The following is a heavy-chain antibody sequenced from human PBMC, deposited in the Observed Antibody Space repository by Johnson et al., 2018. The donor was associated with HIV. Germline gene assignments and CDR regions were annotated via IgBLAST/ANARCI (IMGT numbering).Heavy chain of an antibody. CDR2: ISYDGSNK. D-gene: IGHD1-26*01. V-gene: IGHV3-30-3*01. Sequence: QVQLVESGGNLVQPGGSLRLSCAGSGFSFSSFAMSWVRQAPGKGLEWVAVISYDGSNKYYADSVKGRFTISRDNSKNTLYLKMSSLRAEDTALYYCAKDGVLSGTNPDAFDIWGQGTMVTVSS. CDR1: GFSFSSFA. CDR3: AKDGVLSGTNPDAFDI. J-gene: IGHJ3*02.